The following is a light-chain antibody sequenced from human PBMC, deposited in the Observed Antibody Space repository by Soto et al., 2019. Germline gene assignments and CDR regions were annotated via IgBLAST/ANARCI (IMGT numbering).Light chain of an antibody. CDR3: SSYTSISTPYV. J-gene: IGLJ1*01. V-gene: IGLV2-14*01. CDR2: EVS. CDR1: SSDVGGYNY. Sequence: QSALTQPASVSGSGGQSITISCTGTSSDVGGYNYVSWYQEHPGKAPKLMIYEVSNRPSGVSNRFSGSKSGNMASLTISGLQAEDEADYYCSSYTSISTPYVFGTGTKVTVL.